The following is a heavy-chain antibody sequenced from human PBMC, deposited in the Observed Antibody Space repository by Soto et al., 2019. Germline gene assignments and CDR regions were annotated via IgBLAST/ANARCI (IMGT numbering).Heavy chain of an antibody. V-gene: IGHV3-11*01. Sequence: QVQLVESGGGLVKPGGSLRLSCAASGFTFSDYYMSWIRQAPGKGLEWVSYISPSGNTVYFADSVRGRFTISRDNAKSSLYLQMNSLRADDTAVYYCARDGAYCGGGSSYSSRYYYYMEVWGKGTTVTVSS. J-gene: IGHJ6*03. D-gene: IGHD2-15*01. CDR2: ISPSGNTV. CDR3: ARDGAYCGGGSSYSSRYYYYMEV. CDR1: GFTFSDYY.